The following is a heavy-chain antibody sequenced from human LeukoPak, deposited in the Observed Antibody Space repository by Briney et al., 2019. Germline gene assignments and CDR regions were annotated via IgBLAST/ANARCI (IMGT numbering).Heavy chain of an antibody. J-gene: IGHJ4*02. CDR1: GFTFDDYA. Sequence: GGSLRLSCAASGFTFDDYAMHWVRQAPGKGLEWVSGISWNSGSIGYADSVKGRFTISRDNAKNSLYLQANSLRAEDTALYYCAKDIGDGYNAFDYWGQGTLVTVTS. CDR2: ISWNSGSI. V-gene: IGHV3-9*01. CDR3: AKDIGDGYNAFDY. D-gene: IGHD5-24*01.